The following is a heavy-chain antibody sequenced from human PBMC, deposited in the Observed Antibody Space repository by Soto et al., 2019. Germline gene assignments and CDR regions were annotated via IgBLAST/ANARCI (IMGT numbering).Heavy chain of an antibody. CDR2: ISYDGSNK. CDR3: ARVEEYYYYYGMAV. V-gene: IGHV3-30-3*01. CDR1: GFTFSSYA. Sequence: QVQLVESGGGVVQPGRSLRLSCAASGFTFSSYAMHWVRQAPGKGLEWVAVISYDGSNKYYADSVKGRFTISRDNSKNTLYLQMNSLRAEDTAVYYCARVEEYYYYYGMAVWGQGTTVTVSS. J-gene: IGHJ6*02.